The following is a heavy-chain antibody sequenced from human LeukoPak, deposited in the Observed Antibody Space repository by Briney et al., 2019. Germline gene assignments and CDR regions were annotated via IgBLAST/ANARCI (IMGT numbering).Heavy chain of an antibody. CDR3: ARDSSGELGIEYDY. Sequence: GASVKVSCKASGGTFSSYAISWVRQAPGQGLEWMGRIIPILGIANYTQKFQGRVTITADKSTSTAYMELSSLRSEDTAVYYCARDSSGELGIEYDYWGQGTLVTVSS. CDR2: IIPILGIA. V-gene: IGHV1-69*04. CDR1: GGTFSSYA. J-gene: IGHJ4*02. D-gene: IGHD7-27*01.